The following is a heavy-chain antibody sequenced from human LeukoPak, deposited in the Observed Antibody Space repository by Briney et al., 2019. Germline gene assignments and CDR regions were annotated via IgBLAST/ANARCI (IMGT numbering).Heavy chain of an antibody. Sequence: ASVKVSCKASGGTFSGYAISWVRQAPGQGLEWMGGIIPIFGTANYAQKFQGRVTITADKSTSTAYMELSSLRSEDTAVYYCAVVDTAMVRRPGYWGQGTLVTVSS. CDR1: GGTFSGYA. J-gene: IGHJ4*02. CDR3: AVVDTAMVRRPGY. CDR2: IIPIFGTA. D-gene: IGHD5-18*01. V-gene: IGHV1-69*06.